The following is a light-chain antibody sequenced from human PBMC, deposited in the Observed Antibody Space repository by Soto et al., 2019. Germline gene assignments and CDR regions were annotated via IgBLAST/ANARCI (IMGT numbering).Light chain of an antibody. V-gene: IGKV3-20*01. CDR3: QPYGVSPGYT. J-gene: IGKJ2*01. Sequence: EIVLTQSPGTLSLSQGESATLSCRASQSVSSTYLAWYQQKPGQAPRLLIYGASNRATGIPDRFSGSGSGTDFTLTISRLEPEDFAVYYCQPYGVSPGYTFGQGTKLEIK. CDR1: QSVSSTY. CDR2: GAS.